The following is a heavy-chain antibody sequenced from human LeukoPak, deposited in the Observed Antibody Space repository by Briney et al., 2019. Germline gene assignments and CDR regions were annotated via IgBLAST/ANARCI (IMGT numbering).Heavy chain of an antibody. CDR1: GYTLTELS. J-gene: IGHJ6*02. V-gene: IGHV1-24*01. CDR2: FDPEDGET. CDR3: ARRPYYDFWSGYWTSQYYYYYGMDV. D-gene: IGHD3-3*01. Sequence: ASVKVSCKVSGYTLTELSMHWVRQAPGKGLEWMGGFDPEDGETIYAQKFQGRVTMTRNTSISTAYMELSSLRSEDTAVYYCARRPYYDFWSGYWTSQYYYYYGMDVWGQGTTVTVSS.